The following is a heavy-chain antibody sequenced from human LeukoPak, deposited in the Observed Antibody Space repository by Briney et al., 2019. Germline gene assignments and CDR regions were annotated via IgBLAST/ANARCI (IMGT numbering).Heavy chain of an antibody. CDR3: AKDSGSSGYPRGFDY. Sequence: GGSLRLSCTASEINFSGYAFNWVRQAPGKGLEWVAVISYDGSNKYYADSVKGRFTISRDNSKNTLYLQMNSLRAEDTAVYYCAKDSGSSGYPRGFDYWGQGTLVTVSS. CDR2: ISYDGSNK. V-gene: IGHV3-30*18. D-gene: IGHD3-22*01. CDR1: EINFSGYA. J-gene: IGHJ4*02.